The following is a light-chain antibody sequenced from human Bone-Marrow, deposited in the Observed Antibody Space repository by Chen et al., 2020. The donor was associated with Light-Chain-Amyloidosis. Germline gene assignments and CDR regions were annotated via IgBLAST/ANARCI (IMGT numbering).Light chain of an antibody. J-gene: IGLJ3*02. V-gene: IGLV3-21*02. CDR3: QVWDRSSDRPV. CDR1: NIGSTS. Sequence: SYVLTQPSSESVAPAQTDTIACGGNNIGSTSVHWYQQTPGKAPLLVVYDDSDRPSGIPERLSGSNSGNTATLTSSRVEAGDEADYYCQVWDRSSDRPVFGGGTKLTVL. CDR2: DDS.